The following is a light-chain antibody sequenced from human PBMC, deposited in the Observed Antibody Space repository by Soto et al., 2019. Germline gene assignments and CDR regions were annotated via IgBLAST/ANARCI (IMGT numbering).Light chain of an antibody. CDR2: DVS. J-gene: IGLJ1*01. CDR1: SSDVGGYNY. V-gene: IGLV2-14*03. CDR3: NSYTSTSTSYV. Sequence: QSALTQPASVSGSPGQSITISCTGTSSDVGGYNYVSWYQHHPGKAPKLMIYDVSNRPSGVSNRFSGSKSGNTASLTISGLQAEDEADYYCNSYTSTSTSYVFGTATKLTVL.